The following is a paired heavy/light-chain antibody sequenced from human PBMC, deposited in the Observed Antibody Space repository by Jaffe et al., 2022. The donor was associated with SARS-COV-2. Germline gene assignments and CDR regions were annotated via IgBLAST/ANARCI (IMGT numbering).Light chain of an antibody. V-gene: IGKV1-17*01. Sequence: DIQMTQSPSSLSASVGDRVTITCRASQGIRNDLGWYQQKPGKAPKRLIYGASSLQSGVPSRFSASGSGTEFTLTISSLQPEDFATYYCLQHHSYPRTFGGGTKVEIK. CDR2: GAS. J-gene: IGKJ4*01. CDR3: LQHHSYPRT. CDR1: QGIRND.
Heavy chain of an antibody. Sequence: EVQLVESGGGLEKPGRSLTLSCTTSGFTFGDYIISWFRQAPGKGLEWVGFISSKAYGGTTDYAASVKGRFTISRDDSTSVAYLQMNSLKAEDTAVYYCTREPPGRYSGYEGDVFDRWGQGTLVTVSS. CDR1: GFTFGDYI. J-gene: IGHJ5*02. D-gene: IGHD5-12*01. CDR2: ISSKAYGGTT. V-gene: IGHV3-49*05. CDR3: TREPPGRYSGYEGDVFDR.